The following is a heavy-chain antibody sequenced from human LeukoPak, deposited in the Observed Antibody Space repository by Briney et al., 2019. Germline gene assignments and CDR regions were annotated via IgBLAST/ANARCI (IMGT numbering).Heavy chain of an antibody. CDR2: IKSKTVGGTT. J-gene: IGHJ4*02. D-gene: IGHD2-21*02. CDR1: GFTFSNAW. V-gene: IGHV3-15*01. Sequence: PGGSLRLSCAASGFTFSNAWMSWVPQAPGKGLEWVGRIKSKTVGGTTDYAAPVKDRFTISRDDSKNTVYLQMDSLKTEDTAVYYCTASLAYCVGDCYPTRWGQGTLVTVSS. CDR3: TASLAYCVGDCYPTR.